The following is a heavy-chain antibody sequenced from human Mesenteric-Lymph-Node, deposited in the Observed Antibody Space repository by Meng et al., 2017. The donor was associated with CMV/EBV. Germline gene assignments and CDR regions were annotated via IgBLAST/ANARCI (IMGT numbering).Heavy chain of an antibody. Sequence: GESLKISCAASGFTFSSYWMHWVRQAPGKGLEWVASIRLDGGEKHYVDSVEGRFTISRDNAKNSLHLQMNSLRTEDTAVYYCARRSALDYWGQGTLVTVSS. V-gene: IGHV3-7*01. D-gene: IGHD2-15*01. CDR1: GFTFSSYW. J-gene: IGHJ4*02. CDR3: ARRSALDY. CDR2: IRLDGGEK.